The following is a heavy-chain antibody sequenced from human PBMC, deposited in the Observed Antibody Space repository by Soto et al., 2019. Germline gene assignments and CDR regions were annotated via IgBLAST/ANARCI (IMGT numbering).Heavy chain of an antibody. V-gene: IGHV1-69*01. D-gene: IGHD3-10*01. CDR3: ARGGATLVRGVLRTGYYGMDV. CDR2: IIPIFGTT. CDR1: GGTFSSYA. J-gene: IGHJ6*02. Sequence: QVQLVQSGAEVKKPGSSVKVSCKASGGTFSSYAISWVRQAPGQGLEWMGGIIPIFGTTNYAQKFQGRVTITADESTTIAYMALSSLGSEDTAVYYCARGGATLVRGVLRTGYYGMDVWGQGTTVTVSS.